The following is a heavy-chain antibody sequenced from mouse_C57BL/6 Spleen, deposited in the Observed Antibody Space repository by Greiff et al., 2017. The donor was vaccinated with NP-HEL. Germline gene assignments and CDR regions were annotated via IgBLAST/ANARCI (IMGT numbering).Heavy chain of an antibody. CDR1: GFSLTSYG. Sequence: QVQLKQSGPGLVQPSQSLSITCTVSGFSLTSYGVHWVRQSPGKGLEWLGVIWRGGSTDYNAAFMSRLSITKDNSKSQVFFKMNSLQADDTAIYYCAKSPYDYDDYYAMDYWGQGTSVTVSS. J-gene: IGHJ4*01. CDR2: IWRGGST. CDR3: AKSPYDYDDYYAMDY. D-gene: IGHD2-4*01. V-gene: IGHV2-5*01.